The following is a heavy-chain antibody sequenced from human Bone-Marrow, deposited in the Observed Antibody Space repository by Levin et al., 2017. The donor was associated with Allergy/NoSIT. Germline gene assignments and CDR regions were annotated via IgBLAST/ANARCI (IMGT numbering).Heavy chain of an antibody. CDR3: ARLNGDYRHFDY. CDR2: IYSGGTT. J-gene: IGHJ4*02. CDR1: GFTVSNNY. D-gene: IGHD4-17*01. V-gene: IGHV3-66*04. Sequence: GESLKISCAVSGFTVSNNYMSWVRQAPGKGLEWVSVIYSGGTTYYADSVKGRFTISRDDSKNTLYLQMNSLRAEDTAVYYCARLNGDYRHFDYWGQGTLVTVSS.